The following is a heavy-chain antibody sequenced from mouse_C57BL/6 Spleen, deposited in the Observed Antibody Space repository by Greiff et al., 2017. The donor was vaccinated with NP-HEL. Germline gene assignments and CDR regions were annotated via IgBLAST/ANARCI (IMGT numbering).Heavy chain of an antibody. V-gene: IGHV1-59*01. J-gene: IGHJ3*01. CDR2: IDPSGSGT. CDR1: GYTFTSYW. D-gene: IGHD1-1*02. CDR3: ASEEVAGCAWFGD. Sequence: QVQLQQPGAELVRPGASVKLSCKASGYTFTSYWMHWVKQRPGRGLEWIGVIDPSGSGTNYNQKFKSKATLTVDTPSSTAYMQLSSLTSDDCAVYYCASEEVAGCAWFGDRGQGVMVT.